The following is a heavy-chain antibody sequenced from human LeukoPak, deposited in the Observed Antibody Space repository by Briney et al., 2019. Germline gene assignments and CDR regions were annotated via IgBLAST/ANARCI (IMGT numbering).Heavy chain of an antibody. CDR3: ARISDHYDSSGYSVFDY. D-gene: IGHD3-22*01. CDR2: IDWDDDK. V-gene: IGHV2-70*11. CDR1: GFSLRSRGMC. J-gene: IGHJ4*02. Sequence: SGPALVKPTPTLTLTCTFSGFSLRSRGMCVSWIRQPPGKALEWLARIDWDDDKYYSTSLKTRLTISKDTSKNQVVLTMINMDPVDTATYYCARISDHYDSSGYSVFDYWGQGILVTVSS.